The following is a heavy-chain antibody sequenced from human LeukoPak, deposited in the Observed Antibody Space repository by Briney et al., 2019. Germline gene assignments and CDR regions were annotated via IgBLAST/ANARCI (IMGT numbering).Heavy chain of an antibody. J-gene: IGHJ3*02. Sequence: GGSLRLSCAASGFTFSSYAMHWVHQAPGKGLEYVSAISSNGGSTYYANSVKGRFTISRDNSKNTLYLQMGSLRAEDMAVYYCARENYDIIGAFDIWGQGTMVTVSS. CDR2: ISSNGGST. CDR3: ARENYDIIGAFDI. D-gene: IGHD3-9*01. CDR1: GFTFSSYA. V-gene: IGHV3-64*01.